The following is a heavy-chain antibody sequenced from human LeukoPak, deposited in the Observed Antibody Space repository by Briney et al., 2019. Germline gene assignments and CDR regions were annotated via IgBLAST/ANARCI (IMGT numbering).Heavy chain of an antibody. CDR3: ASRSRAIIAAAGISY. J-gene: IGHJ4*02. CDR1: GGSFSGYY. CDR2: INHSGST. V-gene: IGHV4-34*01. D-gene: IGHD6-13*01. Sequence: SETLSLTCAVYGGSFSGYYWSWIRQPPGKGLEWIGEINHSGSTNYNPSLKSRVTISVDTSKNQFSLKLSSVTAADTAVYYCASRSRAIIAAAGISYWGQGTLVTFSS.